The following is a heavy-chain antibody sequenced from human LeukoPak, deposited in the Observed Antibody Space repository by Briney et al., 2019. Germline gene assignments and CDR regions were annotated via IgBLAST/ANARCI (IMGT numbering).Heavy chain of an antibody. CDR3: AGAFCGGDCSPYYYMDV. CDR1: GGTFSSYA. Sequence: SVKVSCKASGGTFSSYAISWVRQAPGQGLEWMGGIIPIFGTANYAQKFQGRATITTDESTSTAYMELSSLRSEDTAVYYCAGAFCGGDCSPYYYMDVWGKGTTVTVSS. D-gene: IGHD2-21*01. CDR2: IIPIFGTA. V-gene: IGHV1-69*05. J-gene: IGHJ6*03.